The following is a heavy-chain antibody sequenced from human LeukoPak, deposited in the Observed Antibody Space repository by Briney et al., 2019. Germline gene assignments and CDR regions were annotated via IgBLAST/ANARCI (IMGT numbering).Heavy chain of an antibody. V-gene: IGHV4-39*01. Sequence: PSETLALTCTVSGGSITSSTYCWGWIRQPPGKGLEWVGSIFYSGTTYYNPSLKSRVTISVDTSKNQFSLKLSSVTAADTAVYYCARRLGYYGPVDYWGQGTQVTVSS. J-gene: IGHJ4*02. CDR1: GGSITSSTYC. CDR3: ARRLGYYGPVDY. D-gene: IGHD3-10*01. CDR2: IFYSGTT.